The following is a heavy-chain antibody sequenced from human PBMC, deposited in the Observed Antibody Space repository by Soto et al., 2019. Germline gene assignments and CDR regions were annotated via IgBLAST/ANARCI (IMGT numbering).Heavy chain of an antibody. D-gene: IGHD2-15*01. Sequence: GGSLILSCAASGFTFSSYSMNWVRQAPGKGLEWVSYISSSSSTIYYADSVKGRFTISRDNAKNSLYLQMNSLRAEDTAVYYCARDRYCSGGSCYLTPSNFDYWGQGTLVTVSS. CDR1: GFTFSSYS. CDR3: ARDRYCSGGSCYLTPSNFDY. CDR2: ISSSSSTI. J-gene: IGHJ4*02. V-gene: IGHV3-48*01.